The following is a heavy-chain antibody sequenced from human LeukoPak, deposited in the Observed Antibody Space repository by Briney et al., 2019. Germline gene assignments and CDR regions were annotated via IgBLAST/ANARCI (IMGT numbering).Heavy chain of an antibody. CDR3: SRPPVDCAASGCSDY. J-gene: IGHJ4*02. D-gene: IGHD2-8*02. CDR1: GYNFNYYW. V-gene: IGHV5-51*01. CDR2: IYPGDSDA. Sequence: GESLNISCKTSGYNFNYYWITWVREMPGKGLEWMGTIYPGDSDARDGPAFRGRATFSVDKSINTAFLQWRSITASDAAMYYCSRPPVDCAASGCSDYWGQGTLVTVSS.